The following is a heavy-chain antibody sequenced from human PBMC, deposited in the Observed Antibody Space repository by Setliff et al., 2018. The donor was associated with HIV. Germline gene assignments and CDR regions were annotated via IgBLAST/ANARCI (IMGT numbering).Heavy chain of an antibody. J-gene: IGHJ6*02. CDR3: ATDNGPSYSMDI. V-gene: IGHV3-15*01. D-gene: IGHD2-21*01. Sequence: GGSLRLSCVASGFTFNNAWMNWVRQAPGKGLEWLGRIKKSSDGGKTDDASPVKGGFTISRDDSKNTLYLQMNSLKTEDTGVYFCATDNGPSYSMDIWGQGTTVTVSS. CDR2: IKKSSDGGKT. CDR1: GFTFNNAW.